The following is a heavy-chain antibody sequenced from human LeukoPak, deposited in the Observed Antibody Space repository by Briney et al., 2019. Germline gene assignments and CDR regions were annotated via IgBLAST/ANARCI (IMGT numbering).Heavy chain of an antibody. CDR2: IYSGGST. D-gene: IGHD3-16*02. CDR1: GFTVSSNY. Sequence: GGSLRLSCAASGFTVSSNYMSWVRQAPGKGLEWVSVIYSGGSTYYADSVKGRFTISRDNSKNTLYLQMNSLRAEDTAVYYCARGGTMHYDYVWGSYRPDAFDIWGQGTMVTVSS. CDR3: ARGGTMHYDYVWGSYRPDAFDI. V-gene: IGHV3-66*01. J-gene: IGHJ3*02.